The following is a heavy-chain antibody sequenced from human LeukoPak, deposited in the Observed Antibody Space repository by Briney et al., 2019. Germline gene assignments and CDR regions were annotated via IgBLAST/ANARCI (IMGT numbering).Heavy chain of an antibody. CDR1: GYTFTDCY. V-gene: IGHV1-2*02. CDR2: INPNSGGT. J-gene: IGHJ4*02. Sequence: GASVKVSCKASGYTFTDCYLYWVRQAPGQGLEWMGWINPNSGGTNYAQNFQGRVTLTRDTSINTAYMELSSLRSDDTAVYYCATWRSFDCWGQGTLVTVSS. D-gene: IGHD3-3*01. CDR3: ATWRSFDC.